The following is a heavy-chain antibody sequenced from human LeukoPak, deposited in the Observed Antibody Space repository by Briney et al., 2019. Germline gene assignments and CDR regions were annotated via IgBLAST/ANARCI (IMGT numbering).Heavy chain of an antibody. J-gene: IGHJ4*02. D-gene: IGHD5-24*01. Sequence: ASVKVSCKASGGTFSSYAISWVRQAPGQGLEWMGGIIPIFGTANYAQKFQGRVTMTRDTSTSTVYMELSSLRSEDTAVYYCARASPSRRDGYNLDYWGQGTLVNVSS. CDR3: ARASPSRRDGYNLDY. CDR1: GGTFSSYA. V-gene: IGHV1-69*05. CDR2: IIPIFGTA.